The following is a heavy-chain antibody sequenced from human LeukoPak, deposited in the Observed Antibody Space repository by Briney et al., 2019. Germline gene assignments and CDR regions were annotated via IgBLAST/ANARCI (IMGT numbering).Heavy chain of an antibody. V-gene: IGHV3-7*01. Sequence: QPGGSLRLSCAASRFTFSNYWMSWVRQAPGKGLEWVANIKPDGSEKYYVDSVKGRFTTSRDNVKNSLYLQMNSLRAEDTAVYYCARDESLGATTAWGQGTLVTVSS. CDR2: IKPDGSEK. CDR3: ARDESLGATTA. CDR1: RFTFSNYW. D-gene: IGHD1-26*01. J-gene: IGHJ5*02.